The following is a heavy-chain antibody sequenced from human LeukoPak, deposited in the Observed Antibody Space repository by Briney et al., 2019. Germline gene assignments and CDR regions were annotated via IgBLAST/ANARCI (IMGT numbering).Heavy chain of an antibody. J-gene: IGHJ4*02. D-gene: IGHD3-22*01. V-gene: IGHV3-66*01. CDR2: IYSGGST. Sequence: GGSLRLSCAASGFTVSSNYMNWVRQAPGKGLEWVSVIYSGGSTYYADSVKGRSTISRDNSKNTVYLQMNRLRAEDTAVYYCARVANYYDSSGYWDSWGQGTLVTVSS. CDR1: GFTVSSNY. CDR3: ARVANYYDSSGYWDS.